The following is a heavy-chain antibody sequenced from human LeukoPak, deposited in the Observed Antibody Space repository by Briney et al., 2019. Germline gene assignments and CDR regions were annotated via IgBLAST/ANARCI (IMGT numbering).Heavy chain of an antibody. Sequence: WGSLRLSCAASGFTFSSYEMNWVRQAPGKGLEWVSYISSSGRTTYYADSVKGRFTVSRDNAKNSLYVQMNSLREEDTAVYYCARDSGQSRGWFDPWGQGTLVTVSS. D-gene: IGHD3-10*01. CDR3: ARDSGQSRGWFDP. CDR2: ISSSGRTT. J-gene: IGHJ5*02. CDR1: GFTFSSYE. V-gene: IGHV3-48*03.